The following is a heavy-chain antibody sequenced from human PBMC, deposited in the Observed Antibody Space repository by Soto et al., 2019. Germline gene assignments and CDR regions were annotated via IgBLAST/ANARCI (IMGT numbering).Heavy chain of an antibody. CDR1: GGSISSSSYY. Sequence: QLQLQESGPGLVKPSETLSLTCTVSGGSISSSSYYWGWIRQPPGKGLEWIGSIYYSGSTYYNPSLKSRVTISVDTSKNQFCLKLSSVTAADTAVYYCARRGSGSYYSFDYWGQGTLVTVSS. V-gene: IGHV4-39*01. CDR2: IYYSGST. CDR3: ARRGSGSYYSFDY. J-gene: IGHJ4*02. D-gene: IGHD1-26*01.